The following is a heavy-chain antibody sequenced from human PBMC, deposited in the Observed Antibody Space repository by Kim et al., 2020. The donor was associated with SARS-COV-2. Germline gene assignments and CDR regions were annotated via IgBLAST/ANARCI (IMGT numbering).Heavy chain of an antibody. V-gene: IGHV1-8*01. J-gene: IGHJ3*02. D-gene: IGHD3-10*01. CDR3: AEVRAGVDAFDI. Sequence: GYAHKFQGRVTMTRDISISTAYMELSSLRSEDTAVYYCAEVRAGVDAFDIWGQGTMVTVSS.